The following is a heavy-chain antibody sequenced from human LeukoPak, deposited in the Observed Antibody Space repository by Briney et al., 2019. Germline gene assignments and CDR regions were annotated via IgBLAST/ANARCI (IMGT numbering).Heavy chain of an antibody. V-gene: IGHV1-18*01. CDR2: ISAYNGNT. CDR3: ARDLGESITIFGVVIAADPFDY. Sequence: GASVKVSCKGSGYTFTSYGISWVRPAPGQGLEWMGWISAYNGNTKYAQKLQGRVTMTTDTSTRTGYMDLRSLRSDDTAVYYCARDLGESITIFGVVIAADPFDYWGQGTLVTVSS. J-gene: IGHJ4*02. CDR1: GYTFTSYG. D-gene: IGHD3-3*01.